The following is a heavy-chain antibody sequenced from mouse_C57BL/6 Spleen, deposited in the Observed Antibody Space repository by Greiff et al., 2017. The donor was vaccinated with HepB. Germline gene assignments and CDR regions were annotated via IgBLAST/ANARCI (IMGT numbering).Heavy chain of an antibody. J-gene: IGHJ2*01. D-gene: IGHD2-1*01. CDR1: GYTFTSYW. V-gene: IGHV1-61*01. CDR3: ARFRYGTFDY. CDR2: IYPSDSET. Sequence: QVQLQQPGAELVRPGSSVKLSCKASGYTFTSYWMDWVKQRPGQGLEWIGNIYPSDSETHYNQKFKDKATLTVDKSSSTAYMQLSSLTSEDSAVYYCARFRYGTFDYWGQGTTLTVSS.